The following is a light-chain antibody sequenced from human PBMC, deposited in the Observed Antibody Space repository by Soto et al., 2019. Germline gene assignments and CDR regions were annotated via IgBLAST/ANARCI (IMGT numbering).Light chain of an antibody. Sequence: DIVMTQSPESLAVSLGERATINCKSSQSVLYSSNNKNYLNWYQQKPGQPPKLLIYWASIRESGVPDRFSGSGSGTDFTLTINNLQAEDVAVYYCQQYDTSPLTFGGGTKVDIK. J-gene: IGKJ4*01. CDR1: QSVLYSSNNKNY. CDR2: WAS. CDR3: QQYDTSPLT. V-gene: IGKV4-1*01.